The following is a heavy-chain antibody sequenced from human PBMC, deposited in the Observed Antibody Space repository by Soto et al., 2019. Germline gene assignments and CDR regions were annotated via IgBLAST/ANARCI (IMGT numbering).Heavy chain of an antibody. CDR2: MNPNSGNT. V-gene: IGHV1-8*01. CDR1: GYTFTSYD. Sequence: SVKVSCKASGYTFTSYDINWVRQATGQGLEWMGWMNPNSGNTGYAQKFQGRVTMTRNTSISTAYMELSSLRSEDTAVYYCARADVLRFLEWLSHYYGMDVWGQGTTVTVSS. CDR3: ARADVLRFLEWLSHYYGMDV. J-gene: IGHJ6*02. D-gene: IGHD3-3*01.